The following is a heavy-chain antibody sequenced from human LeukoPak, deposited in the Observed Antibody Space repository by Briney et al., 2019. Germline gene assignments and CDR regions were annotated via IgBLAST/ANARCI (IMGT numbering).Heavy chain of an antibody. CDR1: GVIFSNFA. V-gene: IGHV1-69*04. Sequence: ASVKVSCKASGVIFSNFAFNWVRQAPGQRLEWMGRIIPILDLAHFTQKFQGRLTITADKSTNTGYMELSSLTAEDTAVYYCATPSRTEDGDYGVCWGQGTLVTVSS. J-gene: IGHJ4*02. CDR2: IIPILDLA. D-gene: IGHD4-17*01. CDR3: ATPSRTEDGDYGVC.